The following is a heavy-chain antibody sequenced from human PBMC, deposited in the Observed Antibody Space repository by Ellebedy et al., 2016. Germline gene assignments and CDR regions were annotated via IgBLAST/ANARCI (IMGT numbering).Heavy chain of an antibody. J-gene: IGHJ4*02. V-gene: IGHV3-15*01. CDR2: IKSKTDGGAA. D-gene: IGHD5-18*01. Sequence: GGSLRLSCAASGFTFSNAWMNWVRQAPGKGLEWVGRIKSKTDGGAADYASPVKGRFTISRDDSKNTLYLQMNSLKTEDTAVYFCTTVYRYNYDSVWGQGTLVTVSS. CDR1: GFTFSNAW. CDR3: TTVYRYNYDSV.